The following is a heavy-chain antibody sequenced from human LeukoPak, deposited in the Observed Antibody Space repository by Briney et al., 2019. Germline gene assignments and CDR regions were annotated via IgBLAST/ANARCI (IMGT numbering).Heavy chain of an antibody. CDR1: GFTFSTYG. D-gene: IGHD5-12*01. Sequence: PGGSLRLSCAASGFTFSTYGMHWVRQAPGKGLEWVAVISYDRSNKYYADSVKGRFTISRDNSKNTLYLQMNSLRAEDTAMYYCASKRTDSGYAAFDYWGQGTLVTVSS. CDR3: ASKRTDSGYAAFDY. CDR2: ISYDRSNK. V-gene: IGHV3-30*03. J-gene: IGHJ4*02.